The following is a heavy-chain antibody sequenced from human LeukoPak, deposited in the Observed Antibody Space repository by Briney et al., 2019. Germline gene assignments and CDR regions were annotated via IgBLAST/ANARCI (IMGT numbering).Heavy chain of an antibody. V-gene: IGHV3-30*02. J-gene: IGHJ4*02. CDR1: GFTFSTYG. CDR2: IRYDGSNK. Sequence: GGSLRLSCAASGFTFSTYGIHWVRQAPGKGLEWVAFIRYDGSNKYYADSVKGRFTISKDNSKNTLFLQMNSLRPEDTAVYYCARDYNLGQGTLVTVSS. CDR3: ARDYN.